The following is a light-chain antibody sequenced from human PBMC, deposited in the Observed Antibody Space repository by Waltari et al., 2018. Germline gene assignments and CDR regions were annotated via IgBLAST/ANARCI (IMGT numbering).Light chain of an antibody. J-gene: IGLJ2*01. CDR3: SSPSPDSVVL. CDR2: DVN. Sequence: QSALTQPASVSGSPGQSITISCTGICSDVAASDFVSWYQHHPGEAPQVIIFDVNHRPSGVSDRFSGSKSANTASLTISGLQADDDADYYCSSPSPDSVVLFGGGTKVTVL. V-gene: IGLV2-14*03. CDR1: CSDVAASDF.